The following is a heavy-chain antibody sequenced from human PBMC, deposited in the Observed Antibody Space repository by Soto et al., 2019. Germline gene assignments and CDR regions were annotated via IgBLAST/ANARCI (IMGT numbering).Heavy chain of an antibody. CDR3: ARETYGDYVGYFDP. CDR1: SDSISNSY. D-gene: IGHD4-17*01. CDR2: VSYSGYT. Sequence: SETLALTCTVSSDSISNSYCSWFRQPPGKGLEWIGYVSYSGYTSYNPSLRSRVIISVDRSKNQFSLKVRSVTAADTAVYYCARETYGDYVGYFDPWGQGIQVTVSS. V-gene: IGHV4-59*12. J-gene: IGHJ5*02.